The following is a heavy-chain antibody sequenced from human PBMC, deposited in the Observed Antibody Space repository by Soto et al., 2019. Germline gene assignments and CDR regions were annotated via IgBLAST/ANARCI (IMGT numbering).Heavy chain of an antibody. CDR1: GYTFTSYG. V-gene: IGHV1-18*04. J-gene: IGHJ5*02. CDR2: ISAYNGNT. D-gene: IGHD3-3*01. CDR3: ARGASNLSITIFGVALNGGFDP. Sequence: GASVKVSCKASGYTFTSYGISWVRQAPGQGLEWMGWISAYNGNTNYAQKLQGRVTMTTDTSTSTAYMELRSLRSDDTAVYYCARGASNLSITIFGVALNGGFDPWGQGTLVTVSS.